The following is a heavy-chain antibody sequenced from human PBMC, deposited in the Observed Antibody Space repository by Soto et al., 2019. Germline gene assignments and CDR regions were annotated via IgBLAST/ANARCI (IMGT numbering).Heavy chain of an antibody. CDR1: RGSVSSGGYS. V-gene: IGHV4-30-2*01. CDR3: TRGVLA. CDR2: ISPSGSP. Sequence: TLSLTCSVSRGSVSSGGYSWSWIRQAPGKGLEWIGFISPSGSPAYNPSLKSRVSISVDTSNNQISLELSSVTAADTAAYYCTRGVLAWGPGTLVTVSS. J-gene: IGHJ5*02. D-gene: IGHD2-8*01.